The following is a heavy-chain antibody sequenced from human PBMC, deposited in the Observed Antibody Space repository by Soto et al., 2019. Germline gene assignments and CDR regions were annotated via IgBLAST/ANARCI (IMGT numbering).Heavy chain of an antibody. Sequence: GESLKISCKGSGYNFTTFWIGWVRQMPGKGLEWMGIIYPGDSETKYSPDFEGQVTISADRSTNTAYLQWRSLRASDTAMYYCARLGFPGAIYFDSWGLGTLVTVSS. J-gene: IGHJ4*02. CDR1: GYNFTTFW. CDR2: IYPGDSET. CDR3: ARLGFPGAIYFDS. V-gene: IGHV5-51*01.